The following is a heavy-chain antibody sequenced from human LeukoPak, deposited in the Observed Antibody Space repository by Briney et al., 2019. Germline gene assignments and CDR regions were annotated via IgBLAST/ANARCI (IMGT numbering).Heavy chain of an antibody. CDR1: GFTVSSNY. CDR2: IYSGGST. Sequence: GGSLRLSCAASGFTVSSNYMSWVRQAPGKGLEWVSVIYSGGSTYYADSVKGRFTISRDNSKNTLYLQMNSLRAEDTAVYDCARDQGYCSSTSCLNYNGAFDIWGQGTMVTVSS. CDR3: ARDQGYCSSTSCLNYNGAFDI. V-gene: IGHV3-53*01. J-gene: IGHJ3*02. D-gene: IGHD2-2*01.